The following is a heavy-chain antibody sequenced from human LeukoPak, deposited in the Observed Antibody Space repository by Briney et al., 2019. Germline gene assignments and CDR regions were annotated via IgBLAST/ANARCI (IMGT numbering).Heavy chain of an antibody. CDR2: ISSSSSYI. CDR3: ARDTQKDIVVVPAATFYYYYGMDV. CDR1: GFTFSSYS. D-gene: IGHD2-2*01. Sequence: GGSLRLSRAASGFTFSSYSMNWVRQAPGKGLEWVSSISSSSSYIYYADSVKGRFTISRDNAKNSLYLQMNSLRAEDTAVYYCARDTQKDIVVVPAATFYYYYGMDVWGQGTTVTVSS. V-gene: IGHV3-21*01. J-gene: IGHJ6*02.